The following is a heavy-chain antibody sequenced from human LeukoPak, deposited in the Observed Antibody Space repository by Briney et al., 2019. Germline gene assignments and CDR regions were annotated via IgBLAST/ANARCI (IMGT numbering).Heavy chain of an antibody. CDR3: ASAREYCGSAECYDHFQY. J-gene: IGHJ1*01. V-gene: IGHV3-53*01. CDR2: IYSGGST. CDR1: GFTVRTHS. Sequence: GGSLRLSCTASGFTVRTHSMSWVRQAPGKGLEWVSVIYSGGSTYYADSVNGRFTISRDSSKNTLFLQMNSLRAEDTALYYCASAREYCGSAECYDHFQYWGQGTLVNVSS. D-gene: IGHD2-2*01.